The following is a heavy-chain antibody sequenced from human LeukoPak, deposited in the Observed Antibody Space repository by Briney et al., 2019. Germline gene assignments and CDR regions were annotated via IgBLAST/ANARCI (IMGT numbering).Heavy chain of an antibody. J-gene: IGHJ6*03. V-gene: IGHV1-18*01. CDR1: GYTFTSYG. CDR3: ARDRESSSWWRWDYYYYYMDV. D-gene: IGHD6-13*01. CDR2: ISAYNGNT. Sequence: ASVKVSCKASGYTFTSYGISWVRQAPGQGLEWMGWISAYNGNTNYAQKLQGRVTMTTDTSTSTAYMELRSLRPDDTAVYYRARDRESSSWWRWDYYYYYMDVWGKGTTVTVSS.